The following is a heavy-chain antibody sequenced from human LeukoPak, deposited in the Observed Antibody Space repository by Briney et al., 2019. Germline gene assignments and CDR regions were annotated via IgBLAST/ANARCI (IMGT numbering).Heavy chain of an antibody. D-gene: IGHD2-15*01. CDR3: ARASEVVVAVTFDY. Sequence: SQTPSLTCTVSGGSISSGGYYWSWIRQHPGKGLEWIGYIYYSGSTYYNPSLKSRVTISVDTSKNQFSLKLSSVTAADTAVYYCARASEVVVAVTFDYWGQGTLVTVSS. V-gene: IGHV4-31*03. J-gene: IGHJ4*02. CDR2: IYYSGST. CDR1: GGSISSGGYY.